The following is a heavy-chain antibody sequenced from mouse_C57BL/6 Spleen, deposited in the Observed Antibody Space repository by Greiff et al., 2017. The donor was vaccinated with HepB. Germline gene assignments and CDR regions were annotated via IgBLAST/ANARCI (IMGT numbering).Heavy chain of an antibody. CDR2: SNPNNGGT. Sequence: EVKLQESGPELVKPGASVKIPCKASGYTFTDYNMDWVKQSHGKSLEWIGDSNPNNGGTIYNQKFKGKATLTVDKSSSTAYMELRSLTSEDTAVYYCARGGYRFSYFDYWGQGTTLTVSS. CDR3: ARGGYRFSYFDY. CDR1: GYTFTDYN. V-gene: IGHV1-18*01. D-gene: IGHD2-12*01. J-gene: IGHJ2*01.